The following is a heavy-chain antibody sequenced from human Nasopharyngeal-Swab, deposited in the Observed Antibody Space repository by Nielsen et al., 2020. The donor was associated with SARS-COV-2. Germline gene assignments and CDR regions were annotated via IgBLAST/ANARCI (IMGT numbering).Heavy chain of an antibody. V-gene: IGHV5-51*01. Sequence: GESLKTSCKGSGYSFTSYWIGLVRQMPGKGLEWMGIIYPGDSDTRYSPSFQGQVTISADKSISTAYLQWSSLKASDTAMYYCARLGFLEWLLHPYGMDVWGQGTTVTVSS. CDR1: GYSFTSYW. D-gene: IGHD3-3*02. CDR3: ARLGFLEWLLHPYGMDV. J-gene: IGHJ6*02. CDR2: IYPGDSDT.